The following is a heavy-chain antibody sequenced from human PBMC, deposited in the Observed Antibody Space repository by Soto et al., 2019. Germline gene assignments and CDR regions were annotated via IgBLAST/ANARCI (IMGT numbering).Heavy chain of an antibody. CDR3: ARSSSSRGDFDY. CDR1: GYTFTSYA. V-gene: IGHV1-3*01. CDR2: INAGNGNT. D-gene: IGHD6-13*01. J-gene: IGHJ4*02. Sequence: ASVKVSCKASGYTFTSYAMHWVRQAPGQRLEWMGWINAGNGNTKYSQKFQGRVTITRDTSASTAYMELSRLRSDDTAVYYCARSSSSRGDFDYWGQGTLVTVSS.